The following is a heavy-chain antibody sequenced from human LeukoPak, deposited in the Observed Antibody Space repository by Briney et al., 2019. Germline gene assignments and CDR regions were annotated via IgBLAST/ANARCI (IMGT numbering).Heavy chain of an antibody. CDR3: ARDPLAYYGSGSPKGGDY. V-gene: IGHV1-69*06. CDR2: IISIFGTA. CDR1: GGTFSSYA. Sequence: SVTVSCKASGGTFSSYAISWVRQAPGQGLEWMGRIISIFGTANYAQKFQGRVTITADKSTSTAYMELSSLRSEDTAVYYCARDPLAYYGSGSPKGGDYWGQGTLVTVFS. D-gene: IGHD3-10*01. J-gene: IGHJ4*02.